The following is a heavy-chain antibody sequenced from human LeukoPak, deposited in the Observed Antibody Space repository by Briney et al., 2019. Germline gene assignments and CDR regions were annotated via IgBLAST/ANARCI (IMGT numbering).Heavy chain of an antibody. D-gene: IGHD3-22*01. CDR3: ARGMESYDSSGYYYDY. CDR2: ISSSSSYV. CDR1: GFTFSNYW. J-gene: IGHJ4*02. V-gene: IGHV3-21*01. Sequence: PGGSLRLSCAASGFTFSNYWMDWVRQAPGKGLEWVSSISSSSSYVYYADSVKGRFTISRDNAKNSLYLQMNSLRAEDTAVYYCARGMESYDSSGYYYDYWGQGTLVTVSS.